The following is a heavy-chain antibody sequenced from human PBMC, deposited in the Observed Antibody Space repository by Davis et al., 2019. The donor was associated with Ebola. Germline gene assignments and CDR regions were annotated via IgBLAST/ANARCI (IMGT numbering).Heavy chain of an antibody. CDR3: AKDRKGSY. D-gene: IGHD3-10*01. J-gene: IGHJ4*02. V-gene: IGHV3-23*01. CDR1: GFTFSSYA. CDR2: ISGSGGST. Sequence: GESLKISCAASGFTFSSYAMSWVRQAPGKGLEWVSAISGSGGSTYYADSVKGRFTISSDNSKNTLYLQMNSLRAEDTAVYYCAKDRKGSYWGQGTLVTVSS.